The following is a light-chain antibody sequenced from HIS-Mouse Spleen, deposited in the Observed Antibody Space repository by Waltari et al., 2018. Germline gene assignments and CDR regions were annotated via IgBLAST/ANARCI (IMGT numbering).Light chain of an antibody. CDR1: SSDVGGYHY. Sequence: QSALTQPASVSGSPGQSITISCTGTSSDVGGYHYFSWYQQHPGKAPKLMIYDVSNRPSGVSNRFSGSKSGNTASLTISGLQAEDEADYYCSSYTSSSTLYVFGTGTKVTVL. J-gene: IGLJ1*01. CDR3: SSYTSSSTLYV. V-gene: IGLV2-14*03. CDR2: DVS.